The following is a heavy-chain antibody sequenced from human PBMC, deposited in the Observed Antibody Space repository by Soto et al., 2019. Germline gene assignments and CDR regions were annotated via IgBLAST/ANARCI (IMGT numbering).Heavy chain of an antibody. CDR2: ISAYNGNT. V-gene: IGHV1-18*04. J-gene: IGHJ3*02. CDR1: GYTFTSYG. CDR3: ASVTVAAAPLRGAFAI. D-gene: IGHD6-13*01. Sequence: QVQLVQSGAEVKKPGASVKVSCKASGYTFTSYGITWVRQAPGQGLEWLGWISAYNGNTNYAQKLQGRVTMTTDTPTSTAYMELRSLRSDDTAVYYCASVTVAAAPLRGAFAIWVQGTMVTVSS.